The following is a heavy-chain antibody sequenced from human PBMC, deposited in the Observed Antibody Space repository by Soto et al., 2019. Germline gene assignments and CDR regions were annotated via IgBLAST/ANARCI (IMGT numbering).Heavy chain of an antibody. CDR2: INEDGSEK. Sequence: EVQLVESGGGLVQPGGSLRVSCAASGFSFSSHWMTWVRQVPGKGLEWVAAINEDGSEKYYADSVKGRFTISGDNAKTSVYLEMNDLRVGDTAVYSCAKSPMARTFHYGLDVWGQGTTVTVSS. V-gene: IGHV3-7*05. CDR3: AKSPMARTFHYGLDV. CDR1: GFSFSSHW. J-gene: IGHJ6*02.